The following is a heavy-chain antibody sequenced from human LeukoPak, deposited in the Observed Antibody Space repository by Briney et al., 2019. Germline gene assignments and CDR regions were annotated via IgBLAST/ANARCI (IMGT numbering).Heavy chain of an antibody. CDR1: GGSIRSYY. CDR2: IYYSGST. Sequence: SETLSLTCTVSGGSIRSYYWTWIRQPPGKGLEWIGYIYYSGSTNYNPSLKSRVTMSVDTSKNQFSLKLSSVTAVDTAVYYCARNTYYNILTGYYGYFDLWGRGTLVTVSS. V-gene: IGHV4-59*12. CDR3: ARNTYYNILTGYYGYFDL. J-gene: IGHJ2*01. D-gene: IGHD3-9*01.